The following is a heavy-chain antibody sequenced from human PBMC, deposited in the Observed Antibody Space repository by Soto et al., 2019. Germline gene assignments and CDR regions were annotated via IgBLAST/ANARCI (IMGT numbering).Heavy chain of an antibody. CDR1: GYTFTGYY. CDR3: ARGIRDYGRNLFDP. V-gene: IGHV1-2*04. D-gene: IGHD4-17*01. CDR2: INPNSGGT. J-gene: IGHJ5*02. Sequence: ASVKVSCKASGYTFTGYYMHWVRQAPGQGLEWMGWINPNSGGTNYAQKFQGWVTMTRDTSISTAYMELSRLRSDDTAVYYCARGIRDYGRNLFDPWGQGTLVTVSS.